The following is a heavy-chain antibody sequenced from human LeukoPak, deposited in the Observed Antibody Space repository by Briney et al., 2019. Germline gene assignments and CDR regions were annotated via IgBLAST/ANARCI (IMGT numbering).Heavy chain of an antibody. Sequence: GGSLRLSCAASGFTFSSHGMHWVRQAPGKGLEWVAFIRYDGSNKKYADSVKGRFTISRDNSKNTLYLQMNSLRAEDTAVYYCAKSSGGFGELNLVRYHYMDVWGKGTTVTISS. CDR2: IRYDGSNK. V-gene: IGHV3-30*02. CDR3: AKSSGGFGELNLVRYHYMDV. J-gene: IGHJ6*03. D-gene: IGHD3-10*01. CDR1: GFTFSSHG.